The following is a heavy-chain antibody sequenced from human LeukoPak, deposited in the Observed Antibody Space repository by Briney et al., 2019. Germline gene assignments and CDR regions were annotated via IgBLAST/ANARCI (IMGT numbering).Heavy chain of an antibody. V-gene: IGHV4-34*01. J-gene: IGHJ4*02. CDR3: AREGKPYYDCSGYAY. CDR1: GGSFSGYY. CDR2: INHSGST. Sequence: KPSETLSLTCAVYGGSFSGYYWSWIRQTPGKGLEWIGEINHSGSTNYNPSLKSRVTISVDTSKNQFSLKLSSGTAADTAVYYCAREGKPYYDCSGYAYWGQGTLVTVSS. D-gene: IGHD3-22*01.